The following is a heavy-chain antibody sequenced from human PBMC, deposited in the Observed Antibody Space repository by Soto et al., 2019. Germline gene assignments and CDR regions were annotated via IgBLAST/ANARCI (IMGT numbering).Heavy chain of an antibody. V-gene: IGHV5-51*03. CDR3: ARAYAAPGVFDY. Sequence: EVQLVQSGAEVKKPGESLRISCKGSGYSFTGYWIGWVRQMSGKGLEWMGIIFPADSDTRYSPSFEGQVTMSVDKSKNTAYLQWSSLKASDSAIYYCARAYAAPGVFDYWGQGTLVTVSS. D-gene: IGHD7-27*01. CDR2: IFPADSDT. CDR1: GYSFTGYW. J-gene: IGHJ4*02.